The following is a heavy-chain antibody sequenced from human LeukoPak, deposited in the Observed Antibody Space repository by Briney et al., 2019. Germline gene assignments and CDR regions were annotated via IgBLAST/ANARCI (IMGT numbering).Heavy chain of an antibody. Sequence: PSETLSLTCTVSGGSISSSSYYWGWIRQPPGKGLEWIGSIYYSGSTYYNPSLKSRVTISVDTSKNQFSLKLSSVTAADTAVYYCARHAYYDFWSGYYTSDYFDCWGQGTLVTVSS. CDR1: GGSISSSSYY. CDR2: IYYSGST. J-gene: IGHJ4*02. CDR3: ARHAYYDFWSGYYTSDYFDC. D-gene: IGHD3-3*01. V-gene: IGHV4-39*01.